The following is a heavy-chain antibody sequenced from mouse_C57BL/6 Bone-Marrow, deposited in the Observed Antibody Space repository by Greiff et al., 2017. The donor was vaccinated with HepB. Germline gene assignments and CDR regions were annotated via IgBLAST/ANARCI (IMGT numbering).Heavy chain of an antibody. CDR2: IRSKSNNYAT. Sequence: EVKLMESGGGLVQPKGSLKLSCAASGFSFNTYAMNWVRQAPGKGLEWVARIRSKSNNYATYYADSVKDRFTISRDDSESMLYLQMNNLKTEDTAIYDCVGHEGDYCGSSLYYYAMDYWGQGTSVTVSS. CDR3: VGHEGDYCGSSLYYYAMDY. D-gene: IGHD1-1*01. J-gene: IGHJ4*01. CDR1: GFSFNTYA. V-gene: IGHV10-1*01.